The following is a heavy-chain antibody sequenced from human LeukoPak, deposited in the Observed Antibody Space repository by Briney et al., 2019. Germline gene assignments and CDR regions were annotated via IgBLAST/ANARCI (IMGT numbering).Heavy chain of an antibody. CDR1: GFSFSAYS. Sequence: PGGPLRLSCSASGFSFSAYSMHWVRQAPGKGLEYVSAIRPDGGTTYYADSVRGRFSISRDNSKNTLYLQMSSLRVEDTAVYYCVPKGTEGYWGQGTLVTVSS. J-gene: IGHJ4*02. CDR2: IRPDGGTT. V-gene: IGHV3-64D*06. CDR3: VPKGTEGY.